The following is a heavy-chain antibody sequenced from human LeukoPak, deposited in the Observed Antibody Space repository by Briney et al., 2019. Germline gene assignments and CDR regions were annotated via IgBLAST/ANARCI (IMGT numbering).Heavy chain of an antibody. CDR3: AKGTGNSGWYLPDY. CDR1: GFTFSTYA. J-gene: IGHJ4*02. V-gene: IGHV3-23*01. Sequence: AGGSLRLSCAASGFTFSTYAMNWVRQAPGKGLEWVSGISGSGDSTYYAKSVKGRFTISRDNSKNTLYLQMNSLRAEDTAVYYCAKGTGNSGWYLPDYWGQGTLVTVSS. CDR2: ISGSGDST. D-gene: IGHD6-19*01.